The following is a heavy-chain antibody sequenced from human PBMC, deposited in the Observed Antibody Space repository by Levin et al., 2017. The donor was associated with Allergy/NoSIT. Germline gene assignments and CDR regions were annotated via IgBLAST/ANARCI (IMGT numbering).Heavy chain of an antibody. D-gene: IGHD5-18*01. V-gene: IGHV4-30-2*01. Sequence: SETLSLTCAVSGGSISSGGYSWSWIRQPPGQGLEWIGNIYLSGSTNDNPSLKSRVTMSVDRSKNQFSLKLSYVTAAGTAVYYCARVAGYSYGYYFDDWGPGTLVTVSS. CDR1: GGSISSGGYS. J-gene: IGHJ4*02. CDR2: IYLSGST. CDR3: ARVAGYSYGYYFDD.